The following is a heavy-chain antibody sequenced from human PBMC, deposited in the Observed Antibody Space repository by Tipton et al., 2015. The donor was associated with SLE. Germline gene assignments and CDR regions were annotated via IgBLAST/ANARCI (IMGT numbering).Heavy chain of an antibody. CDR3: ARGRVTIFGVVIIGRDAFDI. D-gene: IGHD3-3*01. Sequence: LRLSCTVSGGSISSYYWSWIRQPPGKGLEWIGYIYYSGSTNYNPSLKSRVTISVDTSKNQFSLKLSSVTAADTAVYYCARGRVTIFGVVIIGRDAFDIWGQGTMVTVSS. CDR2: IYYSGST. J-gene: IGHJ3*02. CDR1: GGSISSYY. V-gene: IGHV4-59*12.